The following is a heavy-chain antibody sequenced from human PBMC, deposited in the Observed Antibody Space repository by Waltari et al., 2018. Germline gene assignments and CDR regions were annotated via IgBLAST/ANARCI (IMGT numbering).Heavy chain of an antibody. CDR1: GFPLSSYS. Sequence: QVQMVESGGGVVQPGRSLRLSCAASGFPLSSYSIHWVRQAPGKGLEWVALRSYDGSSKYYADSVKGRFTVSRDNSKNTVYLQLNSLRVEDTAVYYCAREDICRSTTCYTLDYWGLGTLVTVSS. CDR3: AREDICRSTTCYTLDY. V-gene: IGHV3-30*01. J-gene: IGHJ4*02. CDR2: RSYDGSSK. D-gene: IGHD2-2*02.